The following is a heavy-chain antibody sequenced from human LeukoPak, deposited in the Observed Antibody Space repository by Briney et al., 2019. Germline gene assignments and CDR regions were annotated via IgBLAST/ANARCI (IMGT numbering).Heavy chain of an antibody. D-gene: IGHD1-26*01. Sequence: ASVKVSCKASGYTFTGYYIHWVRQAPGQGLEWMGWINPNSGGTNYAQKFQGRVTMTTDTSTSTAYMELRSLTSDDTAVYYCATDLPTTPDYFDYWGQGTLVTVSS. CDR3: ATDLPTTPDYFDY. J-gene: IGHJ4*02. CDR2: INPNSGGT. CDR1: GYTFTGYY. V-gene: IGHV1-2*02.